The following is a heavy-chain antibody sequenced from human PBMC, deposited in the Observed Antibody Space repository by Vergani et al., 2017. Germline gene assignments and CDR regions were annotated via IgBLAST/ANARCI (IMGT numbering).Heavy chain of an antibody. Sequence: QVQLVESGGGVVQPGGSLRLSCVASGFRFSRYGMHWVRVRQAPGKGLEWLSYLRYDGTTNHYADSVKGRFTTSRDNSKNTLSLQMNSLTAEDTAIYYCAGPQGTSAYYYGGFDYWGQGILVTVSS. CDR1: GFRFSRYG. CDR2: LRYDGTTN. CDR3: AGPQGTSAYYYGGFDY. D-gene: IGHD3-22*01. J-gene: IGHJ4*02. V-gene: IGHV3-30*02.